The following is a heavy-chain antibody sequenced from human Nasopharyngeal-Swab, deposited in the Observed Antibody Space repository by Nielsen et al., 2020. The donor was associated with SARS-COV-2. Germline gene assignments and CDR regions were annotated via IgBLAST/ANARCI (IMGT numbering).Heavy chain of an antibody. Sequence: GESLKISCAASGFTFSSYWMSWVRQAPGKGLEWVANIKQDGSEKYYVDSVKGRFTISRDNAKNSLYLQMNSLRAEDTAVYDCARDRDYAGAFDIWGQGTMVTVSS. CDR1: GFTFSSYW. CDR2: IKQDGSEK. D-gene: IGHD2-2*01. J-gene: IGHJ3*02. CDR3: ARDRDYAGAFDI. V-gene: IGHV3-7*01.